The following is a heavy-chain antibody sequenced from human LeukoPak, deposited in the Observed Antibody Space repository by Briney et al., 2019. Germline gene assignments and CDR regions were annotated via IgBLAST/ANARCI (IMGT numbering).Heavy chain of an antibody. CDR2: IYTSGST. D-gene: IGHD6-13*01. CDR3: ARVRYSSSWESWFDP. V-gene: IGHV4-61*02. J-gene: IGHJ5*02. Sequence: SETLSLTCTVSGGSISSGSYYWSWIRQPAGKGLEWIGRIYTSGSTNYNPSLKSRVTISVDTSKNQFSLKLSSVTAADTAVYCCARVRYSSSWESWFDPWGQGTLVTVSS. CDR1: GGSISSGSYY.